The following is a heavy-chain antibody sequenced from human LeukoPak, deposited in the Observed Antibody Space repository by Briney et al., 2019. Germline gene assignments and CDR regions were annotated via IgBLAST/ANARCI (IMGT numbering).Heavy chain of an antibody. CDR2: TYYRSKRYN. CDR1: VDSVSSNSAA. J-gene: IGHJ4*02. D-gene: IGHD1-26*01. V-gene: IGHV6-1*01. Sequence: SQALSLTCAIYVDSVSSNSAAWNWIRQSPSRGLQWLGRTYYRSKRYNDYAVSVKSRITINPDTSKNQFSLQLNSVTAEDTAVYYCARGGTYLFDYWGRGTLVTVSS. CDR3: ARGGTYLFDY.